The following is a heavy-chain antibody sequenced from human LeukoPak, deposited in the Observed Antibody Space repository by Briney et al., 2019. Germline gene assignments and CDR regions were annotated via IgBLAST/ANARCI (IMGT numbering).Heavy chain of an antibody. D-gene: IGHD2-21*02. Sequence: PGGSLRLSCAASGSTFSSYGMHWVRQAPGKGLEWVAVISYDGSNKYYADSVKGRFTISRDNSKNTLYLQMNSLRAEDTAVYYCAKDRPLAYCGGDCYSTGYFDYWGQGTLVTVSS. CDR2: ISYDGSNK. V-gene: IGHV3-30*18. J-gene: IGHJ4*02. CDR1: GSTFSSYG. CDR3: AKDRPLAYCGGDCYSTGYFDY.